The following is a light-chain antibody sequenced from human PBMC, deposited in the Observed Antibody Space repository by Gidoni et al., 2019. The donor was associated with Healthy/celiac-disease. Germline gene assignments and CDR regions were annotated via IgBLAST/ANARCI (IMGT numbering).Light chain of an antibody. CDR3: LQDYNYPLT. V-gene: IGKV1-6*01. J-gene: IGKJ3*01. CDR1: KGIRND. Sequence: AIQMTHSPSSLSASVVARVTITCRASKGIRNDLGWYQQKPGKAPKLLIYAASSLQSGVPSRFSGSGSGTDFTLTISSMQPEDFATYYCLQDYNYPLTFGPGTKVDIK. CDR2: AAS.